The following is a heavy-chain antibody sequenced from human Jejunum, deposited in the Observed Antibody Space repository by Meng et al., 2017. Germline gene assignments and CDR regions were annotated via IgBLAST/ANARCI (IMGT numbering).Heavy chain of an antibody. D-gene: IGHD4-17*01. J-gene: IGHJ4*02. CDR2: VFDSGST. Sequence: QQQQHASRAGREAPPEPLPPPCSLSGVSVSAHSFYWTWIRQPPGKGLEWIGYVFDSGSTKYNPSLSSRVTISADTSKNQFSLELSSVTAADTAVYYCATDVYGDGLAYLDYWGQGSLVTVSS. CDR1: GVSVSAHSFY. V-gene: IGHV4-61*01. CDR3: ATDVYGDGLAYLDY.